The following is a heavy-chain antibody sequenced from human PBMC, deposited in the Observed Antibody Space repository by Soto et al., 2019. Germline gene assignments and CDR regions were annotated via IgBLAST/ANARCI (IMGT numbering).Heavy chain of an antibody. CDR2: IYWDDDK. CDR1: GLSLSTSGVG. CDR3: VHSSFYYHSSGYSYDY. J-gene: IGHJ4*02. V-gene: IGHV2-5*02. D-gene: IGHD3-22*01. Sequence: QITLEESGPTLVKPTETLTLTCTFSGLSLSTSGVGVGWIRQPPGKALEWLALIYWDDDKRYSPSLKSRLTITKDTSKNPVVLTMTNMDPVDQATYFYVHSSFYYHSSGYSYDYWGQGTLVTVSS.